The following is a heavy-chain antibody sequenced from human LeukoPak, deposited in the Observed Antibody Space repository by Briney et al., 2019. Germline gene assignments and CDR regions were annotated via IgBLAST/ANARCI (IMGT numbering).Heavy chain of an antibody. D-gene: IGHD5-24*01. Sequence: ASVKVSCKASGGTFTNLAISWVRQAPGRGLEWMGRIIPTTGLANYAQKFQGRVTITADKSTSTAYMELSSLRSEDTAVYYCARAPPRLDGYILYYWGQGTLVTVSS. CDR2: IIPTTGLA. J-gene: IGHJ4*02. V-gene: IGHV1-69*04. CDR1: GGTFTNLA. CDR3: ARAPPRLDGYILYY.